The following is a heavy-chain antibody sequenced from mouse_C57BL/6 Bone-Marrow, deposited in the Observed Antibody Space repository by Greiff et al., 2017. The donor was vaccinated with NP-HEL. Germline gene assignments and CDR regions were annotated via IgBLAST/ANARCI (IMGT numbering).Heavy chain of an antibody. Sequence: VQLQQSGAELVRPGASVKLSCTASGFNIKDDYMYWVKQRPEKGLEWIGWIDPENGDTEYASKFQGKATITADTSSNTVYLQLSSLTSEDTAVYYCTTSAVVASGAYWGQGTLVTVSA. V-gene: IGHV14-4*01. D-gene: IGHD1-1*01. CDR3: TTSAVVASGAY. CDR1: GFNIKDDY. J-gene: IGHJ3*01. CDR2: IDPENGDT.